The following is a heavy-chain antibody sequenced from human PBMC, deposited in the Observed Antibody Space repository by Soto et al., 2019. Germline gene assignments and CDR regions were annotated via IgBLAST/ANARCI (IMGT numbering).Heavy chain of an antibody. J-gene: IGHJ6*02. Sequence: QVQLVQSGAEVKKPGASVKVSCKASGYTFTTYGINWVRQAPGQGLEWIGWISAYNGNTNHAQKLQGRVTMTTDTSTSTAYMELRSLRSDDTAVYYCARVWVGTTFAYYYVMDVWGQGTTVTVS. V-gene: IGHV1-18*01. CDR3: ARVWVGTTFAYYYVMDV. CDR2: ISAYNGNT. CDR1: GYTFTTYG. D-gene: IGHD1-1*01.